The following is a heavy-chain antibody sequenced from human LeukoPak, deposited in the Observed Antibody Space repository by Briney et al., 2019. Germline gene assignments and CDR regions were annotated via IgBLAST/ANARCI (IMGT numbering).Heavy chain of an antibody. CDR2: IYYSGST. CDR3: ARELTTYYYDSSANNWFDP. CDR1: GGSISSGGYY. J-gene: IGHJ5*02. D-gene: IGHD3-22*01. V-gene: IGHV4-31*03. Sequence: PSQTLSLTCTVSGGSISSGGYYWSWIRQCPGKGLEWIGYIYYSGSTYYNPSLKSRVTISVDTSKNQFSLKLSSVTAADTAVYYCARELTTYYYDSSANNWFDPWGQGTLVTVSS.